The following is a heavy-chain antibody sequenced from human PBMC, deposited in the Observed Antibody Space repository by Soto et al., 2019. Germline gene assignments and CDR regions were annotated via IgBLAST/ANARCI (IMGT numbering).Heavy chain of an antibody. CDR1: GYTFTSNV. CDR3: ARDRGIPMVRGPHNDYYYYYMDV. V-gene: IGHV1-18*01. Sequence: ASVKGSWKGSGYTFTSNVISWGRQAPGQRREKMGFITPYHATTHHPQKLQGTVTMTTHTSTSTAYMELRSLRSDDTAVYYCARDRGIPMVRGPHNDYYYYYMDVWGKGTTVTVSS. D-gene: IGHD3-10*01. CDR2: ITPYHATT. J-gene: IGHJ6*03.